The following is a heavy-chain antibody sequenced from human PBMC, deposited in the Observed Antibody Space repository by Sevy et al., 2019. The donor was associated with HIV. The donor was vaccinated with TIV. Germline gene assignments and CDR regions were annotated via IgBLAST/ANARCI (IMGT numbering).Heavy chain of an antibody. CDR3: ARDPAIAVAVTFYY. V-gene: IGHV3-21*01. J-gene: IGHJ4*02. Sequence: GGSLRLCCAASGLNFSSYSINWVRQAPVKGLEWVSSISSSSKYIYYADSVKGRFTISRDNAENSLYLQMNSLRADDTSVYYCARDPAIAVAVTFYYWGQGTLVTLSS. D-gene: IGHD6-13*01. CDR2: ISSSSKYI. CDR1: GLNFSSYS.